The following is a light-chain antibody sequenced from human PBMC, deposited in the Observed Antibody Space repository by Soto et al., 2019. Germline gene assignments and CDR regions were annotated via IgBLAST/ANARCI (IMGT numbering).Light chain of an antibody. CDR1: QSLLHSNGYKY. J-gene: IGKJ3*01. Sequence: DIVMTQSPLSLPVTPGEPASISCRSSQSLLHSNGYKYLDWYLQKPGQSPQLLIYLGSTRASGVPDRFSGSGSGTDFTLKISRVEAEDVGVYYCMQALQTPFAFGPGTKVDFK. CDR3: MQALQTPFA. CDR2: LGS. V-gene: IGKV2-28*01.